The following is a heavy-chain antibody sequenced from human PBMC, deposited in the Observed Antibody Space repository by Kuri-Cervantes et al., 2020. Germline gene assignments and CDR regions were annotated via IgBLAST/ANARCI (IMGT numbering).Heavy chain of an antibody. CDR3: ARGLYCSGGSCRRLPFDY. CDR2: ISAYNGDT. V-gene: IGHV1-18*01. J-gene: IGHJ4*02. D-gene: IGHD2-15*01. CDR1: GYTFTSYG. Sequence: ASVKVSCKASGYTFTSYGISWVRQAPGQGLEWMGWISAYNGDTNYAQKLQGRVTMTRNTSISTAYMELSSLRSEDTAVYYCARGLYCSGGSCRRLPFDYWGQGTLVTVSS.